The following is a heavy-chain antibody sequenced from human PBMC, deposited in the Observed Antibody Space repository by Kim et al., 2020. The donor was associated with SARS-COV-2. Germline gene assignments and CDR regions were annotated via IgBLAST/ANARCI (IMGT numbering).Heavy chain of an antibody. V-gene: IGHV3-9*01. D-gene: IGHD2-8*02. Sequence: YADYVKGRFSISRDNAKNSLYLPMNSLRAEDTALYYCATHSVSGGASLDSWGQGTLVTVSS. J-gene: IGHJ4*02. CDR3: ATHSVSGGASLDS.